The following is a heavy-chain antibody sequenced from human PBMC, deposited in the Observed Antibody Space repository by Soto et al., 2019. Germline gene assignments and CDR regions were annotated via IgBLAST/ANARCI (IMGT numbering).Heavy chain of an antibody. CDR1: GFMFSGYG. J-gene: IGHJ5*02. CDR3: AKLVGGVKAIGAPGDWLDP. CDR2: ISHDGSEK. Sequence: QVHLVESGGGVVQPGDSLRLSCAASGFMFSGYGMHWIRQAPGKGLEWVAVISHDGSEKYYGDSVKGRCTVSRDNSNNTLFLQIDSLRAEDTAVYYCAKLVGGVKAIGAPGDWLDPWGQGTLVTVSS. V-gene: IGHV3-30*18. D-gene: IGHD3-3*01.